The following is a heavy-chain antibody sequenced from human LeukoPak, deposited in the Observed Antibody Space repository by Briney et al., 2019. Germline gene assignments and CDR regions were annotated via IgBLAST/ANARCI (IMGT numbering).Heavy chain of an antibody. J-gene: IGHJ5*02. CDR1: GYIFTSYY. Sequence: ALVKVSCKASGYIFTSYYIHWVRQAPGQGLEWMGIINPSGGSTTYAQKFQGRVTMTRDTSTSTVYMELSSLRSEGTAVYYCGRGRGRLQLFGWFDPWGQGTLVTVSS. CDR3: GRGRGRLQLFGWFDP. V-gene: IGHV1-46*01. D-gene: IGHD5-24*01. CDR2: INPSGGST.